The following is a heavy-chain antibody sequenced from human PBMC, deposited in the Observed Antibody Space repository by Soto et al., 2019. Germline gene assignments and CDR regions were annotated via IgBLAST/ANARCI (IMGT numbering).Heavy chain of an antibody. J-gene: IGHJ4*02. D-gene: IGHD6-6*01. V-gene: IGHV4-34*01. Sequence: SETLYLTCSLDSGALSCYYWSWIREPPGKGLESIGEISPRGTTNYSPSLKSRVSISVDTSKKKFSLNLTSLTHADTAVYYRARAPKVSGSAQTRPDFWGQGSLVTVS. CDR1: SGALSCYY. CDR3: ARAPKVSGSAQTRPDF. CDR2: ISPRGTT.